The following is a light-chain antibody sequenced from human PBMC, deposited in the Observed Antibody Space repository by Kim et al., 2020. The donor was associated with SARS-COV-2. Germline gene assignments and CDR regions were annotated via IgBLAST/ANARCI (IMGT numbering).Light chain of an antibody. CDR3: NSRDSSGNHVV. Sequence: ALGQTVRITCQGDSLRSYYASWYQQKPGQAPVLVIYGKTNRPSGIPDRFSASGSGNTASLTITGAQAEDEADYYCNSRDSSGNHVVFGGGTKLTVL. CDR1: SLRSYY. J-gene: IGLJ2*01. CDR2: GKT. V-gene: IGLV3-19*01.